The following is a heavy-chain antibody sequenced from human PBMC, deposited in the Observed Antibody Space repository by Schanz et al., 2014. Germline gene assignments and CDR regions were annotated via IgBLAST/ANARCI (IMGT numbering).Heavy chain of an antibody. CDR2: ITGGSTTYT. V-gene: IGHV3-21*01. CDR3: ARSGVDV. D-gene: IGHD3-10*01. Sequence: EVQLVESGGGLVKPWGSLRLSCAASGFTFNNFGMNWVRQAPGKGLEWVSCITGGSTTYTYYADSVRGRFTISRDNAKSSVYLQMNSLRAEDTAVYYCARSGVDVWGQGTTVTVS. CDR1: GFTFNNFG. J-gene: IGHJ6*02.